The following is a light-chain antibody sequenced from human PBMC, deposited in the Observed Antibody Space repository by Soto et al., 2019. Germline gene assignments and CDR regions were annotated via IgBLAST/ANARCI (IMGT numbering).Light chain of an antibody. J-gene: IGLJ2*01. CDR3: CSYAGSYTFVV. CDR1: SSDVGGYNY. Sequence: QSALTQPRSVSGSPGQSVTISCTGTSSDVGGYNYVSWYQQHPGKAPKLMIYDVSQRPSGVPDRFSGSESGNTASLTISGLQAEDEADYYCCSYAGSYTFVVFGGGTKVTVL. V-gene: IGLV2-11*01. CDR2: DVS.